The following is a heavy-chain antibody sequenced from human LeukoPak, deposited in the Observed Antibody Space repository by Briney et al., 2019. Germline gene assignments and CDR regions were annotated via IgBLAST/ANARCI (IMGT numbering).Heavy chain of an antibody. D-gene: IGHD3-22*01. J-gene: IGHJ4*02. CDR3: ARGIVVVATEYYFDY. V-gene: IGHV3-23*01. CDR1: GFTFNNFA. CDR2: ISGNADTT. Sequence: GGSLRLSCAASGFTFNNFAMSWVRQAPGKGLEWVSGISGNADTTWYTDSVKGRFTISRDNSKNTVYLQMNSLRVEDTAVYFCARGIVVVATEYYFDYWGQGSQVTVSS.